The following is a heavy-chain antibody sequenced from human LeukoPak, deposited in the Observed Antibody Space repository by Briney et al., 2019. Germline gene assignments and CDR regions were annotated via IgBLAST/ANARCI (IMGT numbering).Heavy chain of an antibody. J-gene: IGHJ6*02. CDR1: GFIFNGYG. D-gene: IGHD4-17*01. CDR3: ARWPTTGPHCYDMDV. Sequence: PGGSLTLSCPPSGFIFNGYGMHWVRQAPGTGLEWLAPLWFDAITKYLGESVNGRFTLPINNSRNTSYMQMNSLRAEDTAVYYCARWPTTGPHCYDMDVWGRGTTVTVSS. V-gene: IGHV3-33*03. CDR2: LWFDAITK.